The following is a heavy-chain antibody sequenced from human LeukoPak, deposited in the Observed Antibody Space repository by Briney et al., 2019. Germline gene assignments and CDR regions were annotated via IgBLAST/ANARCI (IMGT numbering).Heavy chain of an antibody. Sequence: ASVKVSCKASGYTFTSYDINWVRQATRQGLEWMGWMNPNSGNTGYAQKFQSRVTMTRNTSISTAYMELSSLRSEDTAVYYCARRSPIAGATIRYYYYYYMDVWGKGTTVTVSS. CDR1: GYTFTSYD. J-gene: IGHJ6*03. V-gene: IGHV1-8*01. CDR3: ARRSPIAGATIRYYYYYYMDV. D-gene: IGHD1-26*01. CDR2: MNPNSGNT.